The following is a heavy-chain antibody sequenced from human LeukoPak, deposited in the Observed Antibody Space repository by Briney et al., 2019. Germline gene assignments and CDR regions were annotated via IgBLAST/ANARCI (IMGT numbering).Heavy chain of an antibody. D-gene: IGHD6-19*01. J-gene: IGHJ3*02. CDR1: GGSNSRSYY. CDR2: INYSGNT. CDR3: ARQIAVAGEWAFDI. Sequence: ASETLSLTCTVAGGSNSRSYYWGWIRQPPGKGLAWIGSINYSGNTYYNPSLKSRVTISVDTSKNQFSLKLSSVTAADTAVYHCARQIAVAGEWAFDIWGQGTMVTVSS. V-gene: IGHV4-39*01.